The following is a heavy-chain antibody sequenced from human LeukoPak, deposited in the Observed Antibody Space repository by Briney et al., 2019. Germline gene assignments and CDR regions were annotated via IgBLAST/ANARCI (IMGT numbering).Heavy chain of an antibody. CDR2: ISGSGGST. V-gene: IGHV3-23*01. CDR1: GFTFSSYA. D-gene: IGHD3-3*01. CDR3: AKDHYYDFWSGIRFDY. Sequence: PGGSLRLSCAASGFTFSSYAMSWVRQAPGKGLEWVSAISGSGGSTYYADSVKGRFTISRDNSKNTLYLQMNSLRAEDTAVYYRAKDHYYDFWSGIRFDYWGQGTLVTVSS. J-gene: IGHJ4*02.